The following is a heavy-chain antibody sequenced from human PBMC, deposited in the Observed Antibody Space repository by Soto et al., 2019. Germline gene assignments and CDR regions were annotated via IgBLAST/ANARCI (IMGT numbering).Heavy chain of an antibody. V-gene: IGHV2-5*02. J-gene: IGHJ4*02. D-gene: IGHD4-17*01. CDR3: AHKGYGDYPIDY. CDR1: GFSLSTSGVG. CDR2: IYWDDTK. Sequence: QITLKESGPTLVKPTQTLTLTCTFSGFSLSTSGVGVGWIRQPPGKALEWLAVIYWDDTKHYSPSLKSRLTTXKXXPKNQVVLTMTNMAPVDTATYYCAHKGYGDYPIDYWGQGTLVTVSS.